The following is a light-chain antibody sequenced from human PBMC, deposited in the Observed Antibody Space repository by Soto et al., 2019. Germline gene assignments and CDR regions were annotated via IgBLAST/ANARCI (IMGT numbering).Light chain of an antibody. Sequence: QSALTQPASVSGSPAQSITIYCTGSSSDVGGSGLVSWYQFHPGKAPKLLIFEGFKRPSGVSNRFSGSKSGSTASLTISGLQTEDEADYYCCSYAGRSTWDVVFGGGTKVTVL. CDR1: SSDVGGSGL. CDR3: CSYAGRSTWDVV. V-gene: IGLV2-23*01. CDR2: EGF. J-gene: IGLJ2*01.